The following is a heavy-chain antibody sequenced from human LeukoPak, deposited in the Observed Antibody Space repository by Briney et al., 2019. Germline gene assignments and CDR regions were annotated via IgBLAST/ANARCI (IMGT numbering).Heavy chain of an antibody. CDR3: AREAGIVVGSTFDY. CDR1: GGTFSSYA. D-gene: IGHD3-22*01. J-gene: IGHJ4*02. Sequence: SVKVSCKASGGTFSSYAISWVRQAPGQGLEWMGGIIPIFGTANYAQKFQGRVTITTDESTSTAYLELSSLRSEDTAVYYCAREAGIVVGSTFDYWGQGTLVTVPT. CDR2: IIPIFGTA. V-gene: IGHV1-69*05.